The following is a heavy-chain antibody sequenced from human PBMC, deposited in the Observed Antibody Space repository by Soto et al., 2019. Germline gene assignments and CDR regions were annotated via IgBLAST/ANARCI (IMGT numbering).Heavy chain of an antibody. CDR3: VRFEGLATIWYYFAF. J-gene: IGHJ4*02. CDR2: IYYRGNA. CDR1: DDSINSDKYY. D-gene: IGHD6-13*01. V-gene: IGHV4-39*01. Sequence: SETLSLTCSVSDDSINSDKYYWGWIRQPPGKGLEWIGSIYYRGNAYYNPSLQTRVTISLDKSRSQFSLKLNSVTAADSAVYFCVRFEGLATIWYYFAFCGPGALVIVS.